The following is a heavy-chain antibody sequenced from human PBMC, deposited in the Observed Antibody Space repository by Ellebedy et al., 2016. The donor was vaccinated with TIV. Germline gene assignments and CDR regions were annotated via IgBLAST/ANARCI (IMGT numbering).Heavy chain of an antibody. J-gene: IGHJ6*02. CDR2: IYTSGST. CDR3: ARDVVPVAYDYVWGGMDV. D-gene: IGHD3-16*01. Sequence: SETLSLXXTVSGGSISSYYWSWIRQPAGKGLEWIGRIYTSGSTNYNPSLKSRVTMSVDTSKNQFSLKLSSVTAADTAVYYCARDVVPVAYDYVWGGMDVWGQGTTVTVSS. V-gene: IGHV4-4*07. CDR1: GGSISSYY.